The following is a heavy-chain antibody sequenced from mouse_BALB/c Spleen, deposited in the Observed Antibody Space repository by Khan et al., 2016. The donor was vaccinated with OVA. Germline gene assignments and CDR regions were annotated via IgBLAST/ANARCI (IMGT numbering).Heavy chain of an antibody. V-gene: IGHV2-6-1*01. CDR2: IWSDGST. D-gene: IGHD2-10*01. J-gene: IGHJ4*01. Sequence: QVQLKESGPGLVAPSQSLSITCTISGFSLTNYGIHWVRQPPGKGLEWLVVIWSDGSTTYNSALKTRLTITKDNSTSQVFLKMNMLQTDDIAFYFCARQPYLYYNVIDYWGQGTSVTVAS. CDR1: GFSLTNYG. CDR3: ARQPYLYYNVIDY.